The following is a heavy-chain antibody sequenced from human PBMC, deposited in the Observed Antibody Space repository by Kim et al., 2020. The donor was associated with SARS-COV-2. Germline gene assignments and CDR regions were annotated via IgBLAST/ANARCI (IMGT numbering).Heavy chain of an antibody. J-gene: IGHJ4*02. CDR3: ANPRQPDY. V-gene: IGHV3-23*01. Sequence: YAGSGKGRFTVSRDNSKNTLYLQMSSLRAEDTAIYYCANPRQPDYWGQGTLVTVSS. D-gene: IGHD6-13*01.